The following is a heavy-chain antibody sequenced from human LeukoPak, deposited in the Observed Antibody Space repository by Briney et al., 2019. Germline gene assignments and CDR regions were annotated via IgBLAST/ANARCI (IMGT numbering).Heavy chain of an antibody. V-gene: IGHV3-23*01. CDR3: AKRGVVIRVILVGFHKEAYYFDS. CDR1: GITLSNYG. CDR2: ISDTGGRT. D-gene: IGHD3-22*01. J-gene: IGHJ4*02. Sequence: GGSLRLSCAVSGITLSNYGMTWVRQAPGKGLEWVAGISDTGGRTNYADSVKGRFTISRDNPENTLYLQMNSLRAEDTAVYFCAKRGVVIRVILVGFHKEAYYFDSWGQGALVTVSS.